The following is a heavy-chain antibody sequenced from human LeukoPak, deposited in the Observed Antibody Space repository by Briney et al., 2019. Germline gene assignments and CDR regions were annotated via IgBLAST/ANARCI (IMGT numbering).Heavy chain of an antibody. CDR3: AMVGAIVREDY. Sequence: GGSLRLSCVASGITLSPYSMNWVRQAPGKGLEWLSYINGRGTTKYYADSVKGRFSIARDNAKNSVYLQLNSLSADDTAVYYCAMVGAIVREDYWGQGTLVTVSS. J-gene: IGHJ4*02. CDR1: GITLSPYS. V-gene: IGHV3-48*01. D-gene: IGHD1-26*01. CDR2: INGRGTTK.